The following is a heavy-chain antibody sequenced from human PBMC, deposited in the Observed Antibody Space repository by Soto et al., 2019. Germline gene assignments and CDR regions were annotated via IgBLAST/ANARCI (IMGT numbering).Heavy chain of an antibody. V-gene: IGHV3-30*18. D-gene: IGHD6-13*01. CDR3: AKGEGQQLVGNWFDP. Sequence: QVQLVESGGGVVQPGRSLRLSCAASGFRIRNYGIHWVRQVVGKGLEWVAVISYDGHNIYYGDFVKGRFTISRDNSKNTVYLQMSSLRAEDTAVYYCAKGEGQQLVGNWFDPWGQGTLVTVSS. CDR2: ISYDGHNI. J-gene: IGHJ5*02. CDR1: GFRIRNYG.